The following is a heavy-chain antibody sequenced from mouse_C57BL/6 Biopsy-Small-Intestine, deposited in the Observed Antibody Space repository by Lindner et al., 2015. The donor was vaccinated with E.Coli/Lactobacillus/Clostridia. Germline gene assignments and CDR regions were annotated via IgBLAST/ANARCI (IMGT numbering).Heavy chain of an antibody. CDR3: ARKLPDWYFDV. CDR2: IYPRSGNT. Sequence: VQLQESGAELARPGASVKLSCKASGYTFTSYGISWVKQRTGQGLEWIGEIYPRSGNTYYNEKFKGKATLTADKSSSTAYMELRSLISEDSAVYFCARKLPDWYFDVWGTGTTVTVSS. J-gene: IGHJ1*03. CDR1: GYTFTSYG. D-gene: IGHD5-5*01. V-gene: IGHV1-81*01.